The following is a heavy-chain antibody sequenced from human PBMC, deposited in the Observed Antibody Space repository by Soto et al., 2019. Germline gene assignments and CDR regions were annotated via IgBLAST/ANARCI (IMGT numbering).Heavy chain of an antibody. CDR1: GDSVSSTTAA. CDR2: TYYRSRWYH. CDR3: AREIMITFGGLIAPAYAMDV. V-gene: IGHV6-1*01. Sequence: SQTLSLTCAISGDSVSSTTAAWNWIRQSPSRGLEWLGMTYYRSRWYHDYAVSVRSRVTINPDTSNNQFSLQLNSVTPEDTAVYYCAREIMITFGGLIAPAYAMDVWGQGTTVTVSS. J-gene: IGHJ6*02. D-gene: IGHD3-16*02.